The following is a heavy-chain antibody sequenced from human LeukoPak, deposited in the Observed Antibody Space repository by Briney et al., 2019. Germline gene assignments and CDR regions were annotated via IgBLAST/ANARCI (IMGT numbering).Heavy chain of an antibody. Sequence: PSETLSLTCTVSAYSISSGYYWGWIRQAPGKGLEWVANIKQDGSEKYYVDSVKGRFTISRDNAKNSLYLQMNSLTAADTAVYYCAKRWYGSGSYDYWGQGTLVTVSS. J-gene: IGHJ4*02. V-gene: IGHV3-7*01. CDR3: AKRWYGSGSYDY. CDR2: IKQDGSEK. D-gene: IGHD3-10*01. CDR1: AYSISSGYY.